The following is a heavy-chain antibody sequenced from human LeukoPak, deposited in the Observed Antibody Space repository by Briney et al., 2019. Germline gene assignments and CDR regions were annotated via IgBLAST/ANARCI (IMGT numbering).Heavy chain of an antibody. Sequence: GGSLRLSCAISGFTFSNALMSWVRQAPGKGLEWVGRIKTKTDGGTTDYAAPVNGRFTISRDDSKSMLYLQMNSLKTEDTAVYYCTTDPVGVALDYWGQGTLVTVSS. CDR1: GFTFSNAL. CDR2: IKTKTDGGTT. V-gene: IGHV3-15*01. D-gene: IGHD1-26*01. J-gene: IGHJ4*02. CDR3: TTDPVGVALDY.